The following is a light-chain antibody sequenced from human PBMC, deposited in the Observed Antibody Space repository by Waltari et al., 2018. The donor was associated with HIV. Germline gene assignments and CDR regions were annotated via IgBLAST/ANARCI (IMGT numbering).Light chain of an antibody. Sequence: SYEVTQPFSVSVSPGQTANIPCSGDRLGSRFPCWYQKKPGQSPVLVIYQDTKRPSGIPERFSGSNSGNTATLTISGTQPMDEADYYCQVWDSGSVIFGGGTKLTVL. CDR2: QDT. CDR1: RLGSRF. V-gene: IGLV3-1*01. J-gene: IGLJ2*01. CDR3: QVWDSGSVI.